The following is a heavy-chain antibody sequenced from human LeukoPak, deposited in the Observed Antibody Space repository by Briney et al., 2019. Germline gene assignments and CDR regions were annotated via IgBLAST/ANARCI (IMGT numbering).Heavy chain of an antibody. CDR1: GGSISSYY. D-gene: IGHD6-19*01. CDR2: IYTSGST. J-gene: IGHJ4*02. V-gene: IGHV4-4*07. CDR3: ARDSSAPFGSVAGDYFDY. Sequence: SGTLSLTCTVSGGSISSYYWSWIRQPAGKGLEWIGRIYTSGSTNYNPSLKSRVTMSVDTSKNQFSLKLGSVTAADTAVYYCARDSSAPFGSVAGDYFDYWGQGTLVTVSS.